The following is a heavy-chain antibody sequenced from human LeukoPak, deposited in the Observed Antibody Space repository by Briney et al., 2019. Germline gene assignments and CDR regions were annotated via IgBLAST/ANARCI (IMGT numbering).Heavy chain of an antibody. Sequence: GGSLRLSCAVSGFSFSDAWMSWVRQTPGKGLEWVGRIESKTEGGTTDYAALVKGRFTISRDNAKNSLYLQMNSLRAEDTAVYYCAELGITMIGGVWGKGTTVTISS. CDR2: IESKTEGGTT. J-gene: IGHJ6*04. CDR3: AELGITMIGGV. D-gene: IGHD3-10*02. V-gene: IGHV3-15*04. CDR1: GFSFSDAW.